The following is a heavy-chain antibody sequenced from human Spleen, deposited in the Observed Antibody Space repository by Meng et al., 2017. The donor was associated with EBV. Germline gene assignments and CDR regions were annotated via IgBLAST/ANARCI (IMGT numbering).Heavy chain of an antibody. V-gene: IGHV1-46*03. CDR2: INPRGAIT. Sequence: GIEVKMPGSLDKVSCKASGYPFTNYCIHWVRQAPGQGVEWMGRINPRGAITTYAQELQGRVTMTRDTSTSTFHVELSALTSEDTAVYYCARDQNDVLTVYYSGFDYWGQGTLVTVSS. CDR3: ARDQNDVLTVYYSGFDY. J-gene: IGHJ4*02. CDR1: GYPFTNYC. D-gene: IGHD3-9*01.